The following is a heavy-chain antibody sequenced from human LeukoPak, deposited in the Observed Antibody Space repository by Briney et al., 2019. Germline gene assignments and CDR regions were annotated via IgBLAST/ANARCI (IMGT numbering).Heavy chain of an antibody. Sequence: GGSLRLSCAASGFTFSSYSMNWVRQAPGKGMEWVSSISSSSSYIYYADSVKGRFTISRDNAKNSLYLQMNSLRAEDTAVYYCARPELRGFAPNYWGQGTLVTVSS. CDR2: ISSSSSYI. V-gene: IGHV3-21*01. CDR1: GFTFSSYS. CDR3: ARPELRGFAPNY. J-gene: IGHJ4*02. D-gene: IGHD4-23*01.